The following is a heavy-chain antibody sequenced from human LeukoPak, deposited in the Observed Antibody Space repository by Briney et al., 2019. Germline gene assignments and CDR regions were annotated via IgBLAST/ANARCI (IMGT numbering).Heavy chain of an antibody. D-gene: IGHD1-1*01. CDR2: INIDGTTT. Sequence: GGSLTLSCAASGFTFKTYWMHWVRQAPGKGLVWVSRINIDGTTTTYADSVKDRFTISRDNAKNTLYLQMNSLRVDDTAVYYCARPTGAPPQSSSFLHWGQGTLVTVSS. CDR1: GFTFKTYW. CDR3: ARPTGAPPQSSSFLH. V-gene: IGHV3-74*03. J-gene: IGHJ1*01.